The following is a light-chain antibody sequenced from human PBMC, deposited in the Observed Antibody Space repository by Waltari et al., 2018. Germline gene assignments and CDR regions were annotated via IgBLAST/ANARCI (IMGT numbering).Light chain of an antibody. CDR3: SSYAGSIYV. CDR2: EVS. Sequence: QSALTQPPSASGSPGQSVTISCTGTSRHVGGYKDVSWYQQHHGKAPHPMIYEVSKRPSGVPARFSGSKSGNTASLTVSGLQAEDEADYYCSSYAGSIYVFGTGTKVTVL. V-gene: IGLV2-8*01. CDR1: SRHVGGYKD. J-gene: IGLJ1*01.